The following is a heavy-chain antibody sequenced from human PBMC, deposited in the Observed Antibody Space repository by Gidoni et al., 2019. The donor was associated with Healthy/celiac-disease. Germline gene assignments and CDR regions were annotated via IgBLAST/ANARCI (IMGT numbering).Heavy chain of an antibody. J-gene: IGHJ4*02. Sequence: QVPLVESGGGVVQPGRSLRLSCAASGFTFSSYGMHGFRPATGKGWEWVAVISYDGSNKYYADSVKGRFTISRDNSKNTLYLQMNSLRAEDTAVYYCAKDPSRSPTSFDYWGQGTLVTVSS. CDR1: GFTFSSYG. V-gene: IGHV3-30*18. CDR2: ISYDGSNK. CDR3: AKDPSRSPTSFDY.